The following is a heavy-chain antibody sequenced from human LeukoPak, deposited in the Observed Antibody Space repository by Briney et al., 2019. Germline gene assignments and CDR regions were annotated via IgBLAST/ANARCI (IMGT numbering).Heavy chain of an antibody. CDR3: ARDGRELPDY. J-gene: IGHJ4*02. V-gene: IGHV4-59*12. D-gene: IGHD1-26*01. CDR2: IYYSGST. CDR1: GGSISSYY. Sequence: SETLSLTCTVSGGSISSYYWSWIRQPPGKGLEWIGYIYYSGSTNYNPSLKSRVTISVDTSKNQFSLKLSSVTAADTAVYYCARDGRELPDYWGQGTLVTVSS.